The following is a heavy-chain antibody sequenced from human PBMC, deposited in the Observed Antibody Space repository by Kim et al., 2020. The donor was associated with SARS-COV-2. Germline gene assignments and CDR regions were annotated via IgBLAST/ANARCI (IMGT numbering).Heavy chain of an antibody. CDR3: GNSYYYYYYAVVV. J-gene: IGHJ6*02. CDR2: IDHSGST. Sequence: SETLSLTCAVYGASVSGYYWSWIRQPPGKELEWVGEIDHSGSTNYNPSLKSRVTISVDSSKSQFSLNLSSVTAADTAVYYCGNSYYYYYYAVVVWGQGTT. D-gene: IGHD4-4*01. V-gene: IGHV4-34*01. CDR1: GASVSGYY.